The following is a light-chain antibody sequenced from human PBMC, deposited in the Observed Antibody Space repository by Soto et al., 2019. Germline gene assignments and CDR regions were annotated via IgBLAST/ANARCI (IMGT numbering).Light chain of an antibody. CDR2: GAS. J-gene: IGKJ4*01. Sequence: VITHSPATLSVSPGEGATLSCWASQTISINLAWYQQKPGQTPRLLIYGASTRATGVPTRFSASGSGTDFTLTINSLQSEDSAVYFCQQYSNWPLTFCEGTKVDIK. CDR3: QQYSNWPLT. CDR1: QTISIN. V-gene: IGKV3-15*01.